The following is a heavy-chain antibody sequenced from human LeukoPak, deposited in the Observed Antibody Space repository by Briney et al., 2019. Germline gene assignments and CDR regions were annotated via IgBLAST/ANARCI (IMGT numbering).Heavy chain of an antibody. Sequence: PSETLSLTCVVSGGSLSTHHWSWIRQSPGRGLEWIGYISDSGSTDYNPSLKSRVTISVDTSKNQFSLMLSSVTAADTAVYYCARGYDSSAYYPFNYWGQGTLVTVSS. CDR1: GGSLSTHH. D-gene: IGHD3-22*01. CDR2: ISDSGST. V-gene: IGHV4-59*11. J-gene: IGHJ4*02. CDR3: ARGYDSSAYYPFNY.